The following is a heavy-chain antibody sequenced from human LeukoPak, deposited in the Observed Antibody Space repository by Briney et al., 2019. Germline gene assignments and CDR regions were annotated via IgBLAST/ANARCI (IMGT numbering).Heavy chain of an antibody. Sequence: SETLSLTCTVSGYSISSGYYWGWIRQPPGKGLEWIGSIYHSGSTYYNPSLKSRVTISVDTSKNQFSLKLSSVTAADTAVYYCARDQSNEGFDPWGQGTLVTVSS. D-gene: IGHD1-1*01. J-gene: IGHJ5*02. CDR1: GYSISSGYY. CDR2: IYHSGST. CDR3: ARDQSNEGFDP. V-gene: IGHV4-38-2*02.